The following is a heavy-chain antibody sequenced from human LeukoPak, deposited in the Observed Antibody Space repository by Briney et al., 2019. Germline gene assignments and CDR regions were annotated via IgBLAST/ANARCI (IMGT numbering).Heavy chain of an antibody. Sequence: GGSLRLSCAASGFIVSSSYMSWVRQAPGKGLEWVSSISSSSSYIYYADSVKGRFTISRDNAKNSLYLQMNSLRAEDTAVYYCARAGYYDFWSGYANYYYYYGMDVWGQGTTVTVSS. CDR3: ARAGYYDFWSGYANYYYYYGMDV. CDR2: ISSSSSYI. V-gene: IGHV3-21*01. J-gene: IGHJ6*02. CDR1: GFIVSSSY. D-gene: IGHD3-3*01.